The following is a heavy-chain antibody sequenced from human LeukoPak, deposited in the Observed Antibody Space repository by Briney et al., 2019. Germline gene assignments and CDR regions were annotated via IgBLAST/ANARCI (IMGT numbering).Heavy chain of an antibody. CDR3: ARTITIFGVVSSWFDP. CDR2: IQQDGSEK. J-gene: IGHJ5*02. V-gene: IGHV3-7*01. D-gene: IGHD3-3*01. Sequence: PGGSLRLSCAASGFTFSNYWMSWVRQAPGKGLEWVANIQQDGSEKYYVDSVKGRFTISRDNAKNSLYLQMNSLRAEDTAVYYCARTITIFGVVSSWFDPWGQGTLATVSS. CDR1: GFTFSNYW.